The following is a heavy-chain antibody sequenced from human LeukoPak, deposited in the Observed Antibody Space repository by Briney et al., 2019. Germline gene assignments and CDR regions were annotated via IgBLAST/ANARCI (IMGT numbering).Heavy chain of an antibody. Sequence: GGSLRLSCAASGFTFSNYWMTWVRQAPGKGLEWVAHIKEDGGEKHYVDPVKGRFTISRDNAKNSLYLQMNSLRAKDTAMYYCVRDRGYCSGGTCYALWDYWGQGTLVTVSS. CDR1: GFTFSNYW. V-gene: IGHV3-7*01. D-gene: IGHD2-15*01. J-gene: IGHJ4*02. CDR2: IKEDGGEK. CDR3: VRDRGYCSGGTCYALWDY.